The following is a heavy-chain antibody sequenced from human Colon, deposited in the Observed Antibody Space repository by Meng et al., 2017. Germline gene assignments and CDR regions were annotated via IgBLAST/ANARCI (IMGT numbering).Heavy chain of an antibody. CDR3: ARIDVSNKLYY. Sequence: LQLQRSGPGLVNPSETLSRICTVSGGSIRSPDCYWGWIRQSPGEGLEWIGSIFHSGTTYYNPSLSSRLTISVDASKNQFYLRLNSMTAADTAVYYCARIDVSNKLYYWGQGTLVTVSS. CDR2: IFHSGTT. CDR1: GGSIRSPDCY. V-gene: IGHV4-39*07. D-gene: IGHD5-24*01. J-gene: IGHJ4*02.